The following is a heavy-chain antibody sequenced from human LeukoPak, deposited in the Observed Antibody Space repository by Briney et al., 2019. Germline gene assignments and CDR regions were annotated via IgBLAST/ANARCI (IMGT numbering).Heavy chain of an antibody. Sequence: PSETLSLTCTVSGASISSYYWSWIRQPPGKGLEWIGDIYYSGSIKYNPSLKSRVTMSVDTSKNQFSLKLSSVTAADTPIYYCARENPSGYYNRPIDYWGQGTLVTVSS. CDR1: GASISSYY. CDR3: ARENPSGYYNRPIDY. J-gene: IGHJ4*02. CDR2: IYYSGSI. V-gene: IGHV4-59*01. D-gene: IGHD3-22*01.